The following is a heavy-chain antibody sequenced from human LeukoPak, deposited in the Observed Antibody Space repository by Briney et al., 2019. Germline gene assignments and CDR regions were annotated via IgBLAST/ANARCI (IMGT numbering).Heavy chain of an antibody. Sequence: ASVKVSCKASGYTFTTYGISWVRQAPGQGLEWMGWISAYNGNTNYAQKLQGRVTMTTDTSTSTAYMELRSLRSDDTAVYYCARDFEPVLVEYSSSFGDAFDIWGQGTMVTVSS. D-gene: IGHD6-6*01. CDR3: ARDFEPVLVEYSSSFGDAFDI. J-gene: IGHJ3*02. CDR1: GYTFTTYG. CDR2: ISAYNGNT. V-gene: IGHV1-18*01.